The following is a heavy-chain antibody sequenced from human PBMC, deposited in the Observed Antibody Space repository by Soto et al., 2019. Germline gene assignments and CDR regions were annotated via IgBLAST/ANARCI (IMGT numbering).Heavy chain of an antibody. J-gene: IGHJ6*02. CDR3: VRERGLSSFYGMDV. V-gene: IGHV3-21*06. D-gene: IGHD3-10*01. CDR2: ISSSSSHI. Sequence: GGSLRLSCAASGFTLTSYSMNWVRQAPGKGLEWVSSISSSSSHIYYADSVKGRFTISRDNARNSVYLQMNSLRAEDTAVYYCVRERGLSSFYGMDVCGQGTTVTVYS. CDR1: GFTLTSYS.